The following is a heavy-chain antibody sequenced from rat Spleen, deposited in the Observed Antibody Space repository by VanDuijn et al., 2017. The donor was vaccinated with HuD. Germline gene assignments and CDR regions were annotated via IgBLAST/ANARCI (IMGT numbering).Heavy chain of an antibody. Sequence: EVQLVESGGGLVQPGRSLKLSCAASGLSFSNYDMAWVRQAPTKGLEWVATISTRGGSTYYRDSVKGRFTISRDNAKSTLYLQMDSLRSEDTATYYCTTGDTVVSWFAYWGQGTLVTVSS. CDR3: TTGDTVVSWFAY. CDR2: ISTRGGST. J-gene: IGHJ3*01. D-gene: IGHD1-1*01. V-gene: IGHV5-27*01. CDR1: GLSFSNYD.